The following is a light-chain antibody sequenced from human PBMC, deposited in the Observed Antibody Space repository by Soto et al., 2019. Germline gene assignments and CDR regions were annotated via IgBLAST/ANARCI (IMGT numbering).Light chain of an antibody. CDR3: SSYAGSNNFV. J-gene: IGLJ1*01. CDR1: SSDVGYYDY. V-gene: IGLV2-8*01. CDR2: EVT. Sequence: QSALTQPPSASGFPGQSVTISCTGTSSDVGYYDYVSWYQHHPGKAPKLVIYEVTKRPSGVPDRVSAYKSGNTASLTVSGLRSEDEADYYCSSYAGSNNFVFGSGTKLTVL.